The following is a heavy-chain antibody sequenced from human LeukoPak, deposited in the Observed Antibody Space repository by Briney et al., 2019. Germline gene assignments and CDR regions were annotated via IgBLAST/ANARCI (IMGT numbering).Heavy chain of an antibody. V-gene: IGHV4-30-2*01. CDR2: IYHSGST. Sequence: KPSQTLSLTCTVSGGSISSGGYYWSWIRQPPGKGLEWIGYIYHSGSTYYNPSLKSRVTISVDRSKNQFSLKLSSVTAADTAVYYCARAGPPGNYYGSGSHDYWGQGTLVTVSS. CDR1: GGSISSGGYY. CDR3: ARAGPPGNYYGSGSHDY. J-gene: IGHJ4*02. D-gene: IGHD3-10*01.